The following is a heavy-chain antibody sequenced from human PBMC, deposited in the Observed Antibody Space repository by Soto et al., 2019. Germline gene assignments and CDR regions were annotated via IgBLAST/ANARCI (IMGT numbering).Heavy chain of an antibody. CDR2: IGTAGDT. CDR3: TRGADGFDY. V-gene: IGHV3-13*01. Sequence: LRLSCAASGFTFSSYDFHWVRQATGKGLEWVSGIGTAGDTYYAGSVKGRFIMSRENAKNSLYLQMNSLRAGDTAVYYCTRGADGFDYWGQGTLVTVSS. CDR1: GFTFSSYD. J-gene: IGHJ4*02. D-gene: IGHD3-16*01.